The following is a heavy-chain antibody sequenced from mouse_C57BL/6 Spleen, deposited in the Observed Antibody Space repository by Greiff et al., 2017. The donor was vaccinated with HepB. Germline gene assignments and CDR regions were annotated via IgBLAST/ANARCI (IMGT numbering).Heavy chain of an antibody. CDR2: ISNGGGST. Sequence: EVKLVESGGGLVQPGGSLKLSCAASGFTFSDYYMYWVRQTPEKRLEWVAYISNGGGSTYYPDTVKGRFTISRDNAKNTLYLQMSRLKSEDTAMYYCARYDGYYDWYFDVWGTGTTVTVSS. CDR1: GFTFSDYY. J-gene: IGHJ1*03. D-gene: IGHD2-3*01. CDR3: ARYDGYYDWYFDV. V-gene: IGHV5-12*01.